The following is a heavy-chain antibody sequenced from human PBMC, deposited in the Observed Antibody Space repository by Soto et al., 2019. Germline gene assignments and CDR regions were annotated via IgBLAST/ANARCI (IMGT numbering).Heavy chain of an antibody. J-gene: IGHJ5*02. D-gene: IGHD3-22*01. CDR3: ARGRDSRGYQNMFRFDP. CDR2: IIPIFGTP. Sequence: QVQLVQSGGEVKKPGSSVKVSCKTSGNTFSTYAINWVRQAPGQGLEWMGGIIPIFGTPSYAPKFKGRVTIIADESTTTAYMELSSLKSDDTAVYFCARGRDSRGYQNMFRFDPWGQGTLVTVS. CDR1: GNTFSTYA. V-gene: IGHV1-69*01.